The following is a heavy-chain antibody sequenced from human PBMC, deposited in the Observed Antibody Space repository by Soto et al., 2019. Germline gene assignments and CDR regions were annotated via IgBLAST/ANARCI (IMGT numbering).Heavy chain of an antibody. CDR1: GFTFSSYS. Sequence: GSLRLSCAASGFTFSSYSMNWVRQAPGKGLEWVSSISSSSSYIYYADSVKGRFTISRDNAKNSLYLQMNSLRAEDTAVYYCVKSLSRNCSGGSCYRFDPWGQGTLVTVSS. CDR3: VKSLSRNCSGGSCYRFDP. V-gene: IGHV3-21*01. J-gene: IGHJ5*02. D-gene: IGHD2-15*01. CDR2: ISSSSSYI.